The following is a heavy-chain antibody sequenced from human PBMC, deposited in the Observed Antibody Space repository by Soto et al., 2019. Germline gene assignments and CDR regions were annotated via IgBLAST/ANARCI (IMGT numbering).Heavy chain of an antibody. CDR1: GFTFDDYA. D-gene: IGHD3-3*01. V-gene: IGHV3-9*01. CDR2: ISWNSGSI. J-gene: IGHJ4*02. CDR3: AKDARYDFWTSDY. Sequence: GGSLRLSCAVSGFTFDDYAMHWVRQAPGKGLEWVSGISWNSGSIGYADSVKGRFTISRDNAKNSLYLQMNSLRAEDTALYYCAKDARYDFWTSDYWGQGNLVTVSS.